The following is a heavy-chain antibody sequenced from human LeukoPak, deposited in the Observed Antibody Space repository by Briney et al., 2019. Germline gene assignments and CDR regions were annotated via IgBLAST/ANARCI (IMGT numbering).Heavy chain of an antibody. CDR2: ISSSSSTI. D-gene: IGHD3-10*01. Sequence: GGSLRLSCAASGFTFSTYWMNWVRQAPGKGLEWVSYISSSSSTIYYADSVKGRFTISRDNAKNSLYLQMNSLRAEDTAVYYCARDVLLWFGELSDYYFDYWGQGTLVTVSS. V-gene: IGHV3-48*04. J-gene: IGHJ4*02. CDR1: GFTFSTYW. CDR3: ARDVLLWFGELSDYYFDY.